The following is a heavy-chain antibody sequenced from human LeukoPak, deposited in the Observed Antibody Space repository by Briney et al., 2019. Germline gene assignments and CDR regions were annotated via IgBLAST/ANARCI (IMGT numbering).Heavy chain of an antibody. Sequence: GGSLRLSCAASGFTFSSYGMHWVRQAPGKGLEWVAVIWYDGSNKYYADSVKGRFTISRDNSKNTLYLQMNSLRAEDTAVYYCAVEYSSSSEGFDYWGQGTLVTVSS. J-gene: IGHJ4*02. V-gene: IGHV3-33*01. CDR3: AVEYSSSSEGFDY. D-gene: IGHD6-6*01. CDR1: GFTFSSYG. CDR2: IWYDGSNK.